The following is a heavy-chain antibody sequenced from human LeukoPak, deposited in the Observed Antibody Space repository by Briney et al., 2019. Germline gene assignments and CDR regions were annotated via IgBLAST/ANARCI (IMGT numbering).Heavy chain of an antibody. Sequence: GGSLRLSCVASGFDFSTYGMHWVRQAPGKGLEWVTSIWFDGSNIHYADSVKGRVIISRDNSKSALCLQMNSLRVDDTAIYYCARDSLPMAVTGPFDHWGQGALVTVSS. CDR1: GFDFSTYG. CDR3: ARDSLPMAVTGPFDH. J-gene: IGHJ4*02. CDR2: IWFDGSNI. V-gene: IGHV3-33*01. D-gene: IGHD6-19*01.